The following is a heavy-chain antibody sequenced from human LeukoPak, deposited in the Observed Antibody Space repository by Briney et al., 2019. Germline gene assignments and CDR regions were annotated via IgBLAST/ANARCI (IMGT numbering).Heavy chain of an antibody. J-gene: IGHJ4*02. Sequence: ASVKVSCKASGYTFTGYYMHWVRQAPGQGLEWMGWINPNSGGTNYAQKFQGRVTMTRDTSISTVYMELSRLRSDDTAVYYCARDQGYCTNGVCQTKFDYWGQGTLVTVSS. V-gene: IGHV1-2*02. D-gene: IGHD2-8*01. CDR3: ARDQGYCTNGVCQTKFDY. CDR2: INPNSGGT. CDR1: GYTFTGYY.